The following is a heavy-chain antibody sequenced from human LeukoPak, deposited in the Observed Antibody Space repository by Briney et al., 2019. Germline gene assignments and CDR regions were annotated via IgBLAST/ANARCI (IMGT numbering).Heavy chain of an antibody. CDR2: IKQDGSEK. V-gene: IGHV3-7*03. D-gene: IGHD3-10*01. CDR1: GFTFSSYW. J-gene: IGHJ5*02. Sequence: GGSLRLSCAASGFTFSSYWMSWVRQAPGKGLEWVAKIKQDGSEKYYVDSVKGRFTISRDNAKNSLYLQMNSLRAEDTAVYYCAREELLWFGDPNWFDPWGQGTLVTVSS. CDR3: AREELLWFGDPNWFDP.